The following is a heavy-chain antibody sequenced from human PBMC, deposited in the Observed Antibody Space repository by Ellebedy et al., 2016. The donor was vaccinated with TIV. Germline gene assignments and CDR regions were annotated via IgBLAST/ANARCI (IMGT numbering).Heavy chain of an antibody. V-gene: IGHV5-51*01. J-gene: IGHJ5*02. CDR2: IYLGDSDT. CDR1: GYSFTSYW. CDR3: ARFISWFDP. Sequence: PGGSLRLSCKGSGYSFTSYWIGWVRQMPGKGLEWMGIIYLGDSDTRYSPSFQGQVTIPADKSISTAYLQWSSLKASDTAMYYCARFISWFDPWGQGTRSPSPQ. D-gene: IGHD3-10*01.